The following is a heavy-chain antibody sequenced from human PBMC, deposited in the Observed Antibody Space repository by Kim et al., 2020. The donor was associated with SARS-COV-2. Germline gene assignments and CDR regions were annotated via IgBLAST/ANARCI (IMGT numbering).Heavy chain of an antibody. CDR3: ARELSGGGSYYAYYFDY. V-gene: IGHV3-30*07. J-gene: IGHJ4*02. D-gene: IGHD1-26*01. Sequence: GKGQFTISRVNSTSTQYLQMNSLRAEDTAVYYCARELSGGGSYYAYYFDYWGQGTLVTVSS.